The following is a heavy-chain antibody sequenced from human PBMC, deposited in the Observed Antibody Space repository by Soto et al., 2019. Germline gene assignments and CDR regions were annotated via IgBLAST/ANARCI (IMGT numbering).Heavy chain of an antibody. D-gene: IGHD1-7*01. J-gene: IGHJ4*02. Sequence: EEQQLETGGCVVQPGGSLRHSCAAAGFKVSSYALSWVRQAQEDGLEWGSSVSESSGSKSYAYSVKGRFTISRDNSKSTVYLQMNSLRAEDTAVYFCAKDWCSGTTCYCLENWGQGTLVTVSS. V-gene: IGHV3-23*01. CDR3: AKDWCSGTTCYCLEN. CDR1: GFKVSSYA. CDR2: VSESSGSK.